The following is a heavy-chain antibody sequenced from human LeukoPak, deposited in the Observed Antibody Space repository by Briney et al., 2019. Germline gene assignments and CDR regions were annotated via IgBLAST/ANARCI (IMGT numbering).Heavy chain of an antibody. D-gene: IGHD6-19*01. V-gene: IGHV1-18*01. Sequence: GASVKVSCKASGYTFRNYGIGWVRQAPGQGLEWMGWISAYIGNTNYAQKFQGRVSMTTDTSTSTAFMELRSLRFDDTAVYYCARGGSGWSRDSWGQGTLVTVSS. CDR2: ISAYIGNT. J-gene: IGHJ4*02. CDR1: GYTFRNYG. CDR3: ARGGSGWSRDS.